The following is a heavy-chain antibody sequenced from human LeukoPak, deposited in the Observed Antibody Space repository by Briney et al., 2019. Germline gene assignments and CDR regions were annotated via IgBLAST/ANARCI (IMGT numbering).Heavy chain of an antibody. Sequence: GGSLRLSCAASGFTFSDYYMSWIRQAPGKGLEWVSYISSSGSTIYYADSVKGRFTISRDNAKNSLYLQMNSLRAEDTAVYYCARVMGAIYPPDAFDIWGQGTMVTVSS. V-gene: IGHV3-11*04. J-gene: IGHJ3*02. CDR3: ARVMGAIYPPDAFDI. CDR1: GFTFSDYY. D-gene: IGHD1-26*01. CDR2: ISSSGSTI.